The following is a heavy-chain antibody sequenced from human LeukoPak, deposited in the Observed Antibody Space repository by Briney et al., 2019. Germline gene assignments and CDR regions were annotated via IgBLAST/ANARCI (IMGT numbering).Heavy chain of an antibody. CDR2: IGGSGVSA. CDR3: AKDPSL. CDR1: GFTFSSYS. V-gene: IGHV3-23*01. Sequence: GGSLRLSCAASGFTFSSYSMNWVRQAPGKGLEWVSAIGGSGVSAYYADSVNGRFTISRDNSKNTLYLQMDRLRVEDTAVYYCAKDPSLWGRGTLVTVSS. J-gene: IGHJ2*01.